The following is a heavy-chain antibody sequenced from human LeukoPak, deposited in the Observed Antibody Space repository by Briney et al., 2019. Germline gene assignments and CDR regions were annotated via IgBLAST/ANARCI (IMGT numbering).Heavy chain of an antibody. J-gene: IGHJ3*02. Sequence: GSLRLSFAAPGFPFSTHAMSWVRPAPGKGLEWVSAISGSGSTIYYADSVKGRFTISRDNAKNSLYLQMNSLRAEDTAVYYCARELPYCGGDCYSNDAFDIWGQGTMVTVSS. CDR2: ISGSGSTI. CDR1: GFPFSTHA. V-gene: IGHV3-23*01. D-gene: IGHD2-21*02. CDR3: ARELPYCGGDCYSNDAFDI.